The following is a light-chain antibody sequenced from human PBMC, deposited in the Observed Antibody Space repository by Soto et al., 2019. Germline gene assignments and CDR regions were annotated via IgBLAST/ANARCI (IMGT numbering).Light chain of an antibody. J-gene: IGLJ2*01. V-gene: IGLV2-14*01. CDR3: CAYAGSYTVL. CDR1: NTDVGGYNY. CDR2: EVR. Sequence: QSVLTQPASVSGSPGQSITVSCTGTNTDVGGYNYVSWYQHRPGKAPRLMIYEVRNRLSGVSNRFSGSKSGNTASLTISGLQSEDEADYYCCAYAGSYTVLFGGGTKVTVL.